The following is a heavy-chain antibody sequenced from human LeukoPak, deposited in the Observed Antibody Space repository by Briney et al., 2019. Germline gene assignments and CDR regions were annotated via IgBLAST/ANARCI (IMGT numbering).Heavy chain of an antibody. D-gene: IGHD6-13*01. J-gene: IGHJ4*02. V-gene: IGHV4-39*07. CDR2: GDYSGGT. CDR1: GDSFSSVTDY. Sequence: SETLSLTCTVSGDSFSSVTDYWAWIRQPPGKGLEWIASGDYSGGTYYNPSLESRVAISADMSKNQFSLKLTSVTGADTAVYYCAGEGSSWGDYWGQGTLVTVSS. CDR3: AGEGSSWGDY.